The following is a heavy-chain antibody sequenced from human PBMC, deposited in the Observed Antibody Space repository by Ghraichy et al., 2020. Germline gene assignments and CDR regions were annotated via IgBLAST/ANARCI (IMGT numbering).Heavy chain of an antibody. V-gene: IGHV4-34*01. CDR1: GGSFSGYY. CDR3: ARGTDAWLFDP. J-gene: IGHJ5*02. D-gene: IGHD5-24*01. CDR2: INHSGST. Sequence: SQTLSLTCAVYGGSFSGYYWSWIRQPPGKGLEWIGEINHSGSTNYNPSLQSRVTISVDTSKNQFSLKLSSVTAAATAVSYCARGTDAWLFDPWGQGTLVT.